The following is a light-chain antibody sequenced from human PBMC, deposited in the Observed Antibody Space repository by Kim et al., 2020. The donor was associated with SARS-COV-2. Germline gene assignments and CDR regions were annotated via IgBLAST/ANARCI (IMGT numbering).Light chain of an antibody. V-gene: IGLV1-51*01. J-gene: IGLJ2*01. Sequence: QSVLTQPPSVSAAPGQKVSISCSGRNSNIGNNYVSWYQQFPGTAPKLLIYDNNKRPSGIPDRFSGSKSGTSATLGITGLQTGDEADYYCGTWDTSLSAGVFGGGTKLTVL. CDR3: GTWDTSLSAGV. CDR2: DNN. CDR1: NSNIGNNY.